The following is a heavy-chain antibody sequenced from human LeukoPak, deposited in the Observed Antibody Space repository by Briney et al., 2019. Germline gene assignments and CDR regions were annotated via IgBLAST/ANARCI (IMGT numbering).Heavy chain of an antibody. Sequence: SETLSLTCAVYGGSFSDYYWTWIRQPPGRGLEWIGEINDGERTNYNPSLKSRVTISIDTPKNHFSLELRSVTAADTAVYYCARGYRSRNYYIQLGPRKYWFDPWGQGTLVTVSS. CDR2: INDGERT. D-gene: IGHD3-10*01. CDR1: GGSFSDYY. J-gene: IGHJ5*02. V-gene: IGHV4-34*01. CDR3: ARGYRSRNYYIQLGPRKYWFDP.